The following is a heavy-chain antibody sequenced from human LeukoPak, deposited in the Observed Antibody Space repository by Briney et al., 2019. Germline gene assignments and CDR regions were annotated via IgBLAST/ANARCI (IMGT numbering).Heavy chain of an antibody. CDR2: INHSGGT. J-gene: IGHJ3*02. CDR3: AGPQAGAAFEI. CDR1: GGSFSAYS. D-gene: IGHD6-13*01. Sequence: SETLSLTCAVYGGSFSAYSWTWIRQPPXXXXEWIGEINHSGGTNHNPSLKSRVSISRDSSKNQIFLKLRSVTAADTAVYYCAGPQAGAAFEIWSQGTMVTVSS. V-gene: IGHV4-34*01.